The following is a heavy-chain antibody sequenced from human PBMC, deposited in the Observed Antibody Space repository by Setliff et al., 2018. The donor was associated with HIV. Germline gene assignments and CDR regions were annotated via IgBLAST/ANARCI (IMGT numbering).Heavy chain of an antibody. Sequence: SETLSLTCTVYGGSLTNHYWTWIRQPPGRGLEWIGEITDAGHTNYNSSLQSRATISLDTPRKQFSLKLTSVTASDAAVYYCARAPSCIGGNCILYYYYYSGLDAWGQGTTVTVSS. D-gene: IGHD2-15*01. CDR1: GGSLTNHY. CDR3: ARAPSCIGGNCILYYYYYSGLDA. V-gene: IGHV4-34*01. CDR2: ITDAGHT. J-gene: IGHJ6*02.